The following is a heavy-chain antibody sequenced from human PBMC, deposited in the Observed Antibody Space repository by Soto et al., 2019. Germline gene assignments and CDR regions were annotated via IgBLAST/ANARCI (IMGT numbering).Heavy chain of an antibody. CDR2: INAGNGNT. CDR3: ARAGYYYDSSKFFLGYYYYGMDV. V-gene: IGHV1-3*01. D-gene: IGHD3-22*01. J-gene: IGHJ6*04. Sequence: ASVKVSCKASGYTFTSYAMHWVRQAPGQRLEWMGWINAGNGNTKYSQKFQGRVTITRDTSASTAYMELSSLRSEDTAVYYCARAGYYYDSSKFFLGYYYYGMDVWGKGTTVTVSS. CDR1: GYTFTSYA.